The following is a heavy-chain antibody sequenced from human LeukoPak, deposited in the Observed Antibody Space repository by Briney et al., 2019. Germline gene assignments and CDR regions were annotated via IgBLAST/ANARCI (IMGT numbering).Heavy chain of an antibody. D-gene: IGHD5-18*01. V-gene: IGHV4-59*11. J-gene: IGHJ4*02. CDR1: GGSITSHY. CDR3: ATIKRGSIFGYFDF. Sequence: PSETLSLTCTVSGGSITSHYWSWVRQPPGKGLEWIAYLFDSVRTKDNPSLKSRLTLSADTSKTQFSLRLNSVTAADTAVYYCATIKRGSIFGYFDFRGQGIKVTVSS. CDR2: LFDSVRT.